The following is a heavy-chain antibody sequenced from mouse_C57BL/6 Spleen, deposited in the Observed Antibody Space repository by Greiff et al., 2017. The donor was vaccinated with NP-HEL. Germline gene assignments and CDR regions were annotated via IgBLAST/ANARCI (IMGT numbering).Heavy chain of an antibody. CDR3: ARDRDYCGSSGAWFAY. V-gene: IGHV5-4*01. J-gene: IGHJ3*01. Sequence: EVKLEESGGGLVKPGGSLKLSCAASGFTFSSYAMSWVRQTPEKRLEWVATISDGGSYTYYPDNVKGRFTISRDNAKNNLYLQMSHLKSEDTAMYYCARDRDYCGSSGAWFAYWGQGTLVTVSA. D-gene: IGHD1-1*01. CDR1: GFTFSSYA. CDR2: ISDGGSYT.